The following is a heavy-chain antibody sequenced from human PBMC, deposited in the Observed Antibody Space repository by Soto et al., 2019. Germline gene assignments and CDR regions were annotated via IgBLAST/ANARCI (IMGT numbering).Heavy chain of an antibody. CDR2: ISAYNGNT. CDR3: ARAAGGNPMYNCFDP. J-gene: IGHJ5*02. Sequence: ASVKVSCKASGYTFTSYGISWVRQAPGQGLEWMGWISAYNGNTNYAQKLQGRVTMTTDTSTSTASMELRSLRSDDTAVYYCARAAGGNPMYNCFDPWGQGTLVTVSS. D-gene: IGHD6-13*01. CDR1: GYTFTSYG. V-gene: IGHV1-18*01.